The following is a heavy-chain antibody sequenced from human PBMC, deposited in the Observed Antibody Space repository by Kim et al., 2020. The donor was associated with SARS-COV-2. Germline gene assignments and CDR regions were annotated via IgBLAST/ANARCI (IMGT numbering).Heavy chain of an antibody. Sequence: GGSLRLSCAASGFTFSSYGMHWVRQAPGKGLEWVAVISYDGSNKYYADSVKGRFTISRDNSKNTLYLQMNSLRAEDTAVYYCAKDGYDFWSGYYGPYYFDYWDQGTLVTVSS. V-gene: IGHV3-30*18. J-gene: IGHJ4*02. CDR3: AKDGYDFWSGYYGPYYFDY. D-gene: IGHD3-3*01. CDR1: GFTFSSYG. CDR2: ISYDGSNK.